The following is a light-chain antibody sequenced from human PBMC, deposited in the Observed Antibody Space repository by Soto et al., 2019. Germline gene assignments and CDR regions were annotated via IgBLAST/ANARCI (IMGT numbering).Light chain of an antibody. CDR2: GAS. J-gene: IGKJ2*01. CDR1: QSVTSSY. CDR3: QQYGSSLFT. Sequence: ETVLTQSPGTLSLSPGETGTLSCRASQSVTSSYLAWYQQKPDQAPRLLIYGASNRATGIPDRFSGSGSGTDFTLTISRLAPEDFAVYYCQQYGSSLFTFGQGTKLEIK. V-gene: IGKV3-20*01.